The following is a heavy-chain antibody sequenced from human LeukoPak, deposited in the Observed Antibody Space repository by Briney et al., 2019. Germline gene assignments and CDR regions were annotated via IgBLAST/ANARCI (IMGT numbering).Heavy chain of an antibody. CDR1: GFTFSSYA. J-gene: IGHJ4*02. CDR2: ISGSGGST. V-gene: IGHV3-23*01. CDR3: AKPIFPDYYDSSGYYRIPFDY. D-gene: IGHD3-22*01. Sequence: SGGSLRLSCAASGFTFSSYAMSWVRQAPGKGLEWVSAISGSGGSTYYADSVKGRFTISRDNSKNTLYLQMNSLRAEDTAVYYCAKPIFPDYYDSSGYYRIPFDYWGQGTLVTVSS.